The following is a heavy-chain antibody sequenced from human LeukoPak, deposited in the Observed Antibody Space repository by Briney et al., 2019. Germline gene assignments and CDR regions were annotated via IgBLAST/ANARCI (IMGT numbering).Heavy chain of an antibody. CDR3: AKWGLDYGMDF. V-gene: IGHV3-23*01. J-gene: IGHJ6*02. CDR1: GFTFGRSA. D-gene: IGHD3-16*01. Sequence: GGSLRLSCTASGFTFGRSAMRWVRQAPGTGPEWVSAISASGGYTFYADSVKGRFTISRDNSKNTLYLQMDSLRAEDTAVYYCAKWGLDYGMDFWGQGTTVTVSS. CDR2: ISASGGYT.